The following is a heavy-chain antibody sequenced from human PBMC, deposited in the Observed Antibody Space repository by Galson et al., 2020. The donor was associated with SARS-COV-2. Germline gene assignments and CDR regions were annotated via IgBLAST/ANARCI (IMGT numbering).Heavy chain of an antibody. J-gene: IGHJ6*02. CDR3: ARDRGGDDYYYYGTDV. CDR2: IKQDGSEK. V-gene: IGHV3-7*03. CDR1: GFTFSSYW. Sequence: GESLKISCAASGFTFSSYWMSWVRQAPGKGLEWVANIKQDGSEKYYVDSVKGRFTISRDNAKNSLYLQMNSLRAEDTAVYYCARDRGGDDYYYYGTDVWGQGTTVTVSS. D-gene: IGHD3-10*01.